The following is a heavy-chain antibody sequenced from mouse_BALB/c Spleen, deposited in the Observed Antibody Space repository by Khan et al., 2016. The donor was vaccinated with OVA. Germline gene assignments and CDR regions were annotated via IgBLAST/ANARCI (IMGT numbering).Heavy chain of an antibody. CDR1: GFSLTSYG. CDR2: IWSDGHT. J-gene: IGHJ1*01. CDR3: ARHSYYGNYGPYFEV. Sequence: QVQLQQSGPGLVAPSQSLSITCTISGFSLTSYGVHWVRQPPGKGLEWLVVIWSDGHTTYNSALKSRLSISKDDSKSQVFLKMNSLQTDDTAMYYCARHSYYGNYGPYFEVWGAGTTVTVSS. D-gene: IGHD2-1*01. V-gene: IGHV2-6-1*01.